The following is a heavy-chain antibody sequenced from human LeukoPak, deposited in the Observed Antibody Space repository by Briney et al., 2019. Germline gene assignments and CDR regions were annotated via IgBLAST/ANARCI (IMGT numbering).Heavy chain of an antibody. V-gene: IGHV3-23*01. J-gene: IGHJ4*02. CDR3: AKKWGSGWGGSLFS. CDR1: GFTFSSYA. Sequence: PGGSLRLSCAASGFTFSSYAMSWVRQAPGKGLEWVSAISGSGGSTYYADSVKGRFTISRDNSKNTLYLQMNSLRADETAVYYCAKKWGSGWGGSLFSWGQGTLVTVSS. D-gene: IGHD6-19*01. CDR2: ISGSGGST.